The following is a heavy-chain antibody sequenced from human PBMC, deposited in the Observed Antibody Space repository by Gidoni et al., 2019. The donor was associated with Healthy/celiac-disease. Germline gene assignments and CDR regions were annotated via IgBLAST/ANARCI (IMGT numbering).Heavy chain of an antibody. Sequence: QVQLVESGGGLVKPGGSLLLSCAASGFTFSDYYMSWVRQAPGKGLEWVSYISSGSSGYTNYADSVKGRFTISRDNAKNSLSLQMNSLRAEDTAVYFCARDRKDTAMAWEDYWGQGTLVTVSS. CDR2: ISSGSSGYT. D-gene: IGHD5-18*01. J-gene: IGHJ4*02. CDR1: GFTFSDYY. V-gene: IGHV3-11*05. CDR3: ARDRKDTAMAWEDY.